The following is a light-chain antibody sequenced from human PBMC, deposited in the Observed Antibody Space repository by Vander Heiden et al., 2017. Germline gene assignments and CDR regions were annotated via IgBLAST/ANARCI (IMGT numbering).Light chain of an antibody. V-gene: IGKV2-28*01. Sequence: EIVMTQSPRSLPVTPGEPASISCRSSRILLHSNGYNYLDWYLQKPGQSPQLLIYLGSNRASGVPDRFSGSGSGTDFTLKISRVEAEDVGVYYCMQALQTPRTFGQGTKVEIK. CDR2: LGS. CDR3: MQALQTPRT. J-gene: IGKJ1*01. CDR1: RILLHSNGYNY.